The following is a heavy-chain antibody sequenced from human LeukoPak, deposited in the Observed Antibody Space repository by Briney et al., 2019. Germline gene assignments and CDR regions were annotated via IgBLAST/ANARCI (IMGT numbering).Heavy chain of an antibody. Sequence: SETLSLTCTASGGTINGSSFYGAWIRQPPGKGLEWIGSIYYSGNTYYNPSLKSRVTISVDTSKNQFSLKINDVTAEDTAVYFAARDFFSQGGSKDDNYFYMDDWGAGTPVTVSS. J-gene: IGHJ6*03. V-gene: IGHV4-39*07. D-gene: IGHD1-1*01. CDR2: IYYSGNT. CDR3: ARDFFSQGGSKDDNYFYMDD. CDR1: GGTINGSSFY.